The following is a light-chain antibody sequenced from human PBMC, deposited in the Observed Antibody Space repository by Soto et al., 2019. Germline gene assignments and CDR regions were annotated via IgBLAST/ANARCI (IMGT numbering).Light chain of an antibody. CDR1: QGISTY. CDR2: AAS. CDR3: QQSYSTTWT. J-gene: IGKJ5*01. Sequence: IQMTQSPSSLSASVGDRVTITCRASQGISTYLNWYQQKPGKAPKLLIYAASSLQSGVPSRFSGSESETDFTLTISSLQPEDFANYSCQQSYSTTWTFGQGTRLEIK. V-gene: IGKV1-39*01.